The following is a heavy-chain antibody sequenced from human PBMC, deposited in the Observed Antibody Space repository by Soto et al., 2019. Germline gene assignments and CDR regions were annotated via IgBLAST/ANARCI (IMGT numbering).Heavy chain of an antibody. J-gene: IGHJ5*02. CDR3: ARMGRIWFGELLISGPFDP. V-gene: IGHV3-30*14. Sequence: AGGSLRLSCAASTLTFNIIGFHWVRQSPGKGLEWVAVISDDGSRKYYADSVKGRFTISKDTSKNQVVLTMTNMDPVDTATYYCARMGRIWFGELLISGPFDPWGQGILVTVSS. D-gene: IGHD3-10*01. CDR1: TLTFNIIG. CDR2: ISDDGSRK.